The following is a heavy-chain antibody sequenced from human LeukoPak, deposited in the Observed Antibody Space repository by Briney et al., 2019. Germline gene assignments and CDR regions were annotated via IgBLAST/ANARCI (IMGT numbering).Heavy chain of an antibody. J-gene: IGHJ5*02. CDR3: AGNLEWSINWFDP. CDR2: IIPIFGTA. D-gene: IGHD3-3*01. Sequence: SVKVSCKASGGTFSSYAISWVRQAPGQGLEWMGGIIPIFGTANYAQKFHGRVTITTDESTSTAYMELSSLRSEDTAVYYCAGNLEWSINWFDPWGQGTLVTVSS. CDR1: GGTFSSYA. V-gene: IGHV1-69*05.